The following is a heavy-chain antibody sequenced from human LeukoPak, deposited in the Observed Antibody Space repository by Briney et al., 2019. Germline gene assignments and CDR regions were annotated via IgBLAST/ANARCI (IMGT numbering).Heavy chain of an antibody. CDR3: ARVPTTVVTQYYFDY. D-gene: IGHD4-23*01. CDR2: ISYDGSNK. CDR1: GFTFSSYA. Sequence: GGSLRLSCAASGFTFSSYAMHWVRQAPGKGLEWVAVISYDGSNKYYADSVKGRFTISRDNSKNTLYLQMNSLRAEDTAVYYCARVPTTVVTQYYFDYWGQGTLVTVSS. J-gene: IGHJ4*02. V-gene: IGHV3-30*04.